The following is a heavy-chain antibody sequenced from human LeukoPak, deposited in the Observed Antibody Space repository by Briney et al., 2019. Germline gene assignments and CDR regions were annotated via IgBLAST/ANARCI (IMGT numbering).Heavy chain of an antibody. CDR2: INHSGST. D-gene: IGHD4-17*01. J-gene: IGHJ6*04. Sequence: SETLSLTCAVYGGSFSGYYWSWIRQPPGKGLEWIGEINHSGSTNYNPSLKSRVTISVDTSKNQFSLKLSSVTAADTAVYYCARAHDYGTVDYYYYGMDVWGKGTTVTVSS. CDR1: GGSFSGYY. V-gene: IGHV4-34*01. CDR3: ARAHDYGTVDYYYYGMDV.